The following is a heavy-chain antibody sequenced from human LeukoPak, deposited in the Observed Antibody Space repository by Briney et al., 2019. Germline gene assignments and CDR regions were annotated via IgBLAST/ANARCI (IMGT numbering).Heavy chain of an antibody. D-gene: IGHD3-16*02. CDR2: ISYSGST. V-gene: IGHV4-31*03. CDR1: GGSISSDGFY. J-gene: IGHJ4*02. Sequence: SQTLSLTCTVSGGSISSDGFYGSWVRQHPGKGLEWIGYISYSGSTYYNPSLKSRVSVSVDTSKNQFSLKLSFVTAADTAVYYCARDRYGGTYFDYWGQGTLVTVSS. CDR3: ARDRYGGTYFDY.